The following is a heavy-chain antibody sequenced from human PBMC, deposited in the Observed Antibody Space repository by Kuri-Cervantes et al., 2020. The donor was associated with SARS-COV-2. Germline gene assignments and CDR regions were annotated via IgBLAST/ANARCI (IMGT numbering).Heavy chain of an antibody. J-gene: IGHJ6*02. D-gene: IGHD2-2*01. CDR3: ARRRSGYCSSTSCYENYYYYYYGMDV. Sequence: GESLKISCAASGFTFSSYGMHWVRQAPGKGLEWVAVIWYDGSNKYYADSVKGRFTISRDNAKNSLYLQMNSLRAEDTAVYYCARRRSGYCSSTSCYENYYYYYYGMDVWGQGTTVTVSS. CDR1: GFTFSSYG. CDR2: IWYDGSNK. V-gene: IGHV3-33*03.